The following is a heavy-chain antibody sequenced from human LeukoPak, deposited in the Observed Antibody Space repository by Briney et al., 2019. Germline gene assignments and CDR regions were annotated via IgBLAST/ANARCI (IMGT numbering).Heavy chain of an antibody. Sequence: NPSETLSLTCTVSGDSIATGIHYWGWIRQPPGKGLEWIGSVFYTGNTYYNPSLQSRITISVDTSKNQVSLKVTSVTATDTALYYCARQGTYYYDSTKFTFDSWGQGTLVTVSS. J-gene: IGHJ4*02. D-gene: IGHD3-22*01. CDR3: ARQGTYYYDSTKFTFDS. V-gene: IGHV4-39*01. CDR2: VFYTGNT. CDR1: GDSIATGIHY.